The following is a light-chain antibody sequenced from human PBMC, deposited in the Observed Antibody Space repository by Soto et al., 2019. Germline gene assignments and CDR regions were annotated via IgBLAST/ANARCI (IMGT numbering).Light chain of an antibody. CDR3: SSYGSSSTLLV. Sequence: QSALTQPASVSGSPGQSITISCTGTSSDVGGYKYVSWYQQHPGKAPKLMIYEVSNRPSGVSNRFSGSKSGNTASLTISGLQAEDEADYFCSSYGSSSTLLVFGGGTKVTVL. J-gene: IGLJ2*01. CDR1: SSDVGGYKY. CDR2: EVS. V-gene: IGLV2-14*01.